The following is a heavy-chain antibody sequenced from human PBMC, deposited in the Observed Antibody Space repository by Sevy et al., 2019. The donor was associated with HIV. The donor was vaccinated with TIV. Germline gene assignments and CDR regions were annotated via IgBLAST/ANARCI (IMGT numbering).Heavy chain of an antibody. CDR1: GFTFGDYA. V-gene: IGHV3-49*03. CDR2: IRSKAYGGTT. J-gene: IGHJ4*02. CDR3: TRVLIHTQWQDY. Sequence: GGSLRLSCTASGFTFGDYAMSWFRQAPGKGLEWVGFIRSKAYGGTTEDAASVKGRFTISRDDSKSISYLQMNSLKTEDTAVYYCTRVLIHTQWQDYWGQGTLVTVSS. D-gene: IGHD6-19*01.